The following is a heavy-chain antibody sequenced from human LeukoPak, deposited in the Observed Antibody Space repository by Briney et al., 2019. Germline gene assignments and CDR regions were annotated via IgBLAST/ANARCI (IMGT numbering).Heavy chain of an antibody. D-gene: IGHD5-24*01. CDR1: GYPFTTYW. V-gene: IGHV5-51*01. J-gene: IGHJ3*02. CDR2: IYPGDSET. CDR3: TRSPRDGYHDAFDI. Sequence: GESLKISCKGSGYPFTTYWIAWVRQMPGEGLEWMGLIYPGDSETRYSPSFQGQVTISADKSITTAYLQWGSLKASDTAMYYCTRSPRDGYHDAFDIWGQGTMVTVFS.